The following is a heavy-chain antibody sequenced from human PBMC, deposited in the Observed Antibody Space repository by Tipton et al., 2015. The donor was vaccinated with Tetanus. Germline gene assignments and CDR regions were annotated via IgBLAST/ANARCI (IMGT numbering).Heavy chain of an antibody. CDR2: IYYSGDT. D-gene: IGHD6-6*01. CDR3: ARDQGGGRVVRFNWFGP. J-gene: IGHJ5*02. Sequence: TLSLTCSVSGASISSGGYFWNWVRQFPGKGLEWIGYIYYSGDTYINPSLKSRITMSVDTSKNQGSLNVSSVTAADTAIYYCARDQGGGRVVRFNWFGPWGQGTLVTVSS. V-gene: IGHV4-31*03. CDR1: GASISSGGYF.